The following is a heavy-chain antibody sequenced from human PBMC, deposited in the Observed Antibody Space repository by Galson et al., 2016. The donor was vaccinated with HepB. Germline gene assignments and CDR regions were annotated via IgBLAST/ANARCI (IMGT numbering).Heavy chain of an antibody. CDR2: LSYSGSA. CDR1: GGSVTASPYY. Sequence: SETLSLTCTVSGGSVTASPYYHAWIRQPPGKGLEWIGTLSYSGSAYYNPSPKSHFTISMGASRNQFSLQLTSVTAADTAVYYCARLFASGRKYDAFDIWGQGTVVTVSS. V-gene: IGHV4-39*01. D-gene: IGHD3-10*01. CDR3: ARLFASGRKYDAFDI. J-gene: IGHJ3*02.